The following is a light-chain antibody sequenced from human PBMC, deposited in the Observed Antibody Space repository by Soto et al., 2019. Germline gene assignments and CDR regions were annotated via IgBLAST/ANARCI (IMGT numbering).Light chain of an antibody. CDR3: QSYDSSLSGSTV. V-gene: IGLV1-40*01. CDR1: SSNIGAGYD. J-gene: IGLJ1*01. CDR2: DNN. Sequence: QSVLTQPPSVSGAPGQRVTISCTGTSSNIGAGYDVHWYQQFSGTAPRLLLYDNNNRPSGVPDRFSASKSGTSASLAITGLQAEDEADYYCQSYDSSLSGSTVFGTGTKLTVL.